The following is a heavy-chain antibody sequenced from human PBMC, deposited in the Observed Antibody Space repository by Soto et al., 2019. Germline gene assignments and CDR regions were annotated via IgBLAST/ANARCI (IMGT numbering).Heavy chain of an antibody. CDR3: ARKGYGGNGHLFDY. Sequence: QLQLQESGSGLVKPSQTLSLTCAVSGGSISSGGYSWSWIRQPPGKGLEWIGYIYHSGSTYYNPSLKSRVTISVDRSKNQFSLKLSSVTAADTTVYYCARKGYGGNGHLFDYWGQGTLVTVSS. D-gene: IGHD4-17*01. J-gene: IGHJ4*02. CDR2: IYHSGST. V-gene: IGHV4-30-2*01. CDR1: GGSISSGGYS.